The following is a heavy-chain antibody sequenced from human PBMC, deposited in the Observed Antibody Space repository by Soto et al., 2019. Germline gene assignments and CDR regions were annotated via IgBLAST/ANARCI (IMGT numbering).Heavy chain of an antibody. D-gene: IGHD6-13*01. CDR2: ISYDGSNK. CDR1: GFTFSSYG. J-gene: IGHJ4*02. CDR3: AKSQTGYSSSWDQTGLVSDY. V-gene: IGHV3-30*18. Sequence: GSLRLSCAASGFTFSSYGMHWVRQAPGKGLEWVAVISYDGSNKYYADSVKGRFTISRDNSKNTLYLQMNSLRAEDTAVYYYAKSQTGYSSSWDQTGLVSDYRGQGTLVTVSS.